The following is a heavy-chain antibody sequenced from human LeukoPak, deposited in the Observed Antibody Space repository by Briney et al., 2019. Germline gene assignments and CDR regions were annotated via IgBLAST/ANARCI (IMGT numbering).Heavy chain of an antibody. Sequence: SETLSLTCAVSGGSINSGGYSWSWIRQPPGKGPEWIGYIYHGGSTHYNSSLKSRVTISVDKSKNQFSLNLYSVTAADTAVYYCARGKPRAPYYYGSGSYYNGVFDYWGQGTLVTVSS. V-gene: IGHV4-30-2*01. J-gene: IGHJ4*02. CDR1: GGSINSGGYS. D-gene: IGHD3-10*01. CDR3: ARGKPRAPYYYGSGSYYNGVFDY. CDR2: IYHGGST.